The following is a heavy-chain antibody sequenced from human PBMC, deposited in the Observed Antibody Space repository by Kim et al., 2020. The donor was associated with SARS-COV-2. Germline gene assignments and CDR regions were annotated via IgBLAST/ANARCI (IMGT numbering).Heavy chain of an antibody. CDR1: GFTFSSYS. Sequence: GGSLRLSCAASGFTFSSYSMNWVRQAPGKGLEWVSSISSSSSYIYYADSVKGRFTISRDNAKNSLYLQMNSLRAEDTAVYYCARDRLLRFLEWLGDYYGMDVWGQGTTVTVSS. CDR3: ARDRLLRFLEWLGDYYGMDV. V-gene: IGHV3-21*01. J-gene: IGHJ6*02. CDR2: ISSSSSYI. D-gene: IGHD3-3*01.